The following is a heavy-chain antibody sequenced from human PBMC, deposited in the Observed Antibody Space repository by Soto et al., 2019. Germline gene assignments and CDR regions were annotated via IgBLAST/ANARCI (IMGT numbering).Heavy chain of an antibody. V-gene: IGHV4-61*01. Sequence: PSETLSLTCIVSGDSVSSGTYYWSWIRQPPGKGPEWIGYIYYRGSTNYNPSLKSRVTISIDTSRNQFSLKVSSVTAADTAVYYCARGLDYVGFDYWGQGTLVTVSS. D-gene: IGHD4-17*01. CDR1: GDSVSSGTYY. CDR3: ARGLDYVGFDY. CDR2: IYYRGST. J-gene: IGHJ4*02.